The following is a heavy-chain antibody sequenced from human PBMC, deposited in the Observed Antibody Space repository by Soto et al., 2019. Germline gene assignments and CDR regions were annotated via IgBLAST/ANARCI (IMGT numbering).Heavy chain of an antibody. V-gene: IGHV1-2*04. J-gene: IGHJ3*02. CDR2: INPNGGCT. CDR3: ARVADQSDAFDI. Sequence: EASVKVSCKTSGYTFTDYKMHWVRQAPGQGLEWMGWINPNGGCTKYAQKFQGWVTMTRDTSISTAHMELSRLSSDDTAVYYCARVADQSDAFDIWGQGTLVTVSS. D-gene: IGHD6-25*01. CDR1: GYTFTDYK.